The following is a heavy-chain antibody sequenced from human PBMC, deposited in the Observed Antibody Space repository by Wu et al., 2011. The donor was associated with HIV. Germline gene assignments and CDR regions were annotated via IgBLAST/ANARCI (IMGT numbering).Heavy chain of an antibody. CDR1: GYTFTSYG. CDR3: AENPRGWERTLYYYYMTF. J-gene: IGHJ6*03. Sequence: QVQLVQSGAEVKKPGASVEVSCKASGYTFTSYGISWVRQAPGQGLEWMGWISAYNGDTNYAQKLQGRVTMTTDTSTSTAYMELRSLRSDDTAVYYCAENPRGWERTLYYYYMTFXGKGPGHRLL. V-gene: IGHV1-18*01. D-gene: IGHD1-26*01. CDR2: ISAYNGDT.